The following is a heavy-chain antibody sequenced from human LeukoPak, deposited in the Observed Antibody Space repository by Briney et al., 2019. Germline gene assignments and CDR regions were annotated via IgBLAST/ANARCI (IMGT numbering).Heavy chain of an antibody. Sequence: GASVKVSCKASGGTFSSYAISWVRQAPGQGLEWMGGIIPIFGTANYAQKFQGRVTITTDESTSTAYMELSSLRSEDTAVYYCARDHDYGGNLDYWGQGTLVTASS. CDR3: ARDHDYGGNLDY. J-gene: IGHJ4*02. D-gene: IGHD4-23*01. CDR1: GGTFSSYA. CDR2: IIPIFGTA. V-gene: IGHV1-69*05.